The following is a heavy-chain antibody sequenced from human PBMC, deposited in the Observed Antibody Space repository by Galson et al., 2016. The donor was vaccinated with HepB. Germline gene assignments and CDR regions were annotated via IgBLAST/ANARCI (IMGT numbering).Heavy chain of an antibody. J-gene: IGHJ4*02. Sequence: SLRLSCAASGFTFSSTWMSWVRQAPGKGLEWVGRIKSKTDGGTSDYAAPVKGRFTISRDDSKNTLYLQMNSLKIEDTDVYYCNTEDNILTGNFYFDFWGQGTLVTVSS. CDR2: IKSKTDGGTS. CDR1: GFTFSSTW. CDR3: NTEDNILTGNFYFDF. V-gene: IGHV3-15*01. D-gene: IGHD3-9*01.